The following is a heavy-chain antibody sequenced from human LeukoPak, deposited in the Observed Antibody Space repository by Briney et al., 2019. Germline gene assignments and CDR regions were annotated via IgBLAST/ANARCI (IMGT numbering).Heavy chain of an antibody. J-gene: IGHJ4*02. CDR2: ISSSNTYI. CDR3: ARVEIAAAGNDY. D-gene: IGHD6-13*01. V-gene: IGHV3-21*01. Sequence: GGSLRLSCEASGFTFSTYSMNWVRQAPGKGLEWVASISSSNTYIYYADSVKGRFTISRDNAKNSLYLQMNSLRAEDTAVYYCARVEIAAAGNDYWGQGTLVTVSS. CDR1: GFTFSTYS.